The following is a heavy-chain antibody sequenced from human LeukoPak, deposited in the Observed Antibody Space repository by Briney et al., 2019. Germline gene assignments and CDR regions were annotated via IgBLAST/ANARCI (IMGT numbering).Heavy chain of an antibody. CDR3: ARPQGWLGTQPFDY. J-gene: IGHJ4*02. D-gene: IGHD6-19*01. V-gene: IGHV4-34*01. CDR2: INHSGST. CDR1: GGSFSGYY. Sequence: PSETLSLTCAVSGGSFSGYYWSWIRQPPGKGLERIGEINHSGSTNYNPSLKSRVTISVDTSKNQFSLKLSSVTAADTAVYYCARPQGWLGTQPFDYWGQGTLVTVSS.